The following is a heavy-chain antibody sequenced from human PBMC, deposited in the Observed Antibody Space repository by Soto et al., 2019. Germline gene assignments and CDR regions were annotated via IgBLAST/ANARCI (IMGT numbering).Heavy chain of an antibody. D-gene: IGHD4-17*01. CDR3: ARWFDDVGDYGGNYGMDV. CDR2: INAGNGNT. CDR1: GYTFTSYA. J-gene: IGHJ6*02. V-gene: IGHV1-3*01. Sequence: ASVNVSCKASGYTFTSYAMHWVRQAPGQRLEWIGWINAGNGNTKYSQSFHGRVTITRDTSASTAYMELSSLRSEDTAVYYCARWFDDVGDYGGNYGMDVWGQGTTVTVSS.